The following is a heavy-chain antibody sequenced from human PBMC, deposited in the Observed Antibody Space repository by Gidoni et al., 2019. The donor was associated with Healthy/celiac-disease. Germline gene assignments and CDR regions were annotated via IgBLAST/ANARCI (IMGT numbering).Heavy chain of an antibody. CDR3: ARYCSSTSCYPYYFDY. J-gene: IGHJ4*02. D-gene: IGHD2-2*01. CDR2: ISAYNGNT. V-gene: IGHV1-18*04. Sequence: QSGAEVKKPGASVKVSCKASGYTFTSYGISWVRQAPGQGLEWMGWISAYNGNTNYAQKRQGRVTMTTDTSTSTAYMELRSLRSDDTAVYYCARYCSSTSCYPYYFDYWGQGTLVTVSS. CDR1: GYTFTSYG.